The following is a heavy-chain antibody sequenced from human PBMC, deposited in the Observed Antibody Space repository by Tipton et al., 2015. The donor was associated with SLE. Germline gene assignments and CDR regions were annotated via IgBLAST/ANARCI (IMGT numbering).Heavy chain of an antibody. Sequence: LSCSVSGASIGGYYWSWIRQPPGKGLEWIGYIHYTGDTNYNPSLDSRVTISADRSKNQFSLKLTSLTAADTAVYYCARHPGSGWSFYFDNWGQGTLVTVSS. CDR1: GASIGGYY. CDR3: ARHPGSGWSFYFDN. J-gene: IGHJ4*02. CDR2: IHYTGDT. D-gene: IGHD6-19*01. V-gene: IGHV4-59*08.